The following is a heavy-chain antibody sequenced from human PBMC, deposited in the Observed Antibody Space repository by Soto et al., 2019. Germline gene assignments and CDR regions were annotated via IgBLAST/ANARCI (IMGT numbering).Heavy chain of an antibody. J-gene: IGHJ6*02. Sequence: HPGGSLRLSCAASGFTFSSYGMHWVRQAPGKGLEWVAVISYDGSNKYYADSVKGRFTISRDNSKNTLYLQMNSLRAEDTAVYYCAKAVHDFWSTYGMDVWGQGTTVTVSS. V-gene: IGHV3-30*18. CDR1: GFTFSSYG. CDR3: AKAVHDFWSTYGMDV. CDR2: ISYDGSNK. D-gene: IGHD3-3*01.